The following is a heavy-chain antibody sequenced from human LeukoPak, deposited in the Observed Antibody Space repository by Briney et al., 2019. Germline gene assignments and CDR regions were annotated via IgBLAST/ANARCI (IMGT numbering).Heavy chain of an antibody. J-gene: IGHJ3*02. Sequence: PSETLSLTCAVYGGSFSGYYWSWIRQPPGKGLEWIGEINHSGSTNYNPSLKSRVTISVDTSKIQFSLKLSSVTAADTAVYYCARGWMEIRAFDIWGQGTMVTVSS. CDR3: ARGWMEIRAFDI. CDR1: GGSFSGYY. V-gene: IGHV4-34*01. D-gene: IGHD2-2*03. CDR2: INHSGST.